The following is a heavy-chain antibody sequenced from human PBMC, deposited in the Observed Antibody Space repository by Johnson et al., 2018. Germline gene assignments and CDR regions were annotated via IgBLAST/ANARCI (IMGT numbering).Heavy chain of an antibody. CDR2: IWFDGSDK. CDR1: GFTVSNYG. D-gene: IGHD3-3*01. J-gene: IGHJ3*02. CDR3: ARDHRTIAFDI. V-gene: IGHV3-33*01. Sequence: QPGRSLRLSCAASGFTVSNYGMHWVRQAPGKGLEWVAVIWFDGSDKYYADSLKGRFTISRDNSKNTLYLQMNSLRAEDTAVYFWARDHRTIAFDIWGQGTMVTVSS.